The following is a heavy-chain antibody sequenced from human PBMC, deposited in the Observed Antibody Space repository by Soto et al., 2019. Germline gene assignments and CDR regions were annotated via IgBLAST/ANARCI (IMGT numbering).Heavy chain of an antibody. CDR3: AKVAGGSHEALEY. J-gene: IGHJ4*02. Sequence: QVQLVESGGGVVQPGRSLRLSCAASGFTFRSFGMHWVRQAPGKGLEWVALISYDGSDKYYGESVKGRFTISRDNSKNTLYLQMNSLRDEDTAGYYCAKVAGGSHEALEYWGQGTLVTVSS. D-gene: IGHD1-26*01. V-gene: IGHV3-30*18. CDR1: GFTFRSFG. CDR2: ISYDGSDK.